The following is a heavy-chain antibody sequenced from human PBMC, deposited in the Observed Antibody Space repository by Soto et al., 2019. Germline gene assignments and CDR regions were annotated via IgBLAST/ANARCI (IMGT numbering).Heavy chain of an antibody. Sequence: ASVKVSCKASGYTFTNYYMHWVRQAPGQGPEWMGIINPSGGSTSYAQKFQGRVTMTRDTSTSTVYMELSSLKSEDTAVYYCAKAGSSGWYYYYYGMEVWGQGTTVTVSS. CDR3: AKAGSSGWYYYYYGMEV. D-gene: IGHD6-19*01. CDR2: INPSGGST. J-gene: IGHJ6*02. CDR1: GYTFTNYY. V-gene: IGHV1-46*01.